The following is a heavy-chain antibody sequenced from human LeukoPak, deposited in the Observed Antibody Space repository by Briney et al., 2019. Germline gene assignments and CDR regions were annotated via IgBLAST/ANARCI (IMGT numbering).Heavy chain of an antibody. V-gene: IGHV4-59*01. CDR2: IYYSGST. J-gene: IGHJ5*02. D-gene: IGHD6-13*01. CDR3: ARDVVRGVSDWFDP. CDR1: GGSISSYY. Sequence: PSETLSLTCTVSGGSISSYYWSWIRQPPGKGLEWIGYIYYSGSTNYNPSLKSRVTISVDTSKNQFSLKLSSVTAADTAVYYCARDVVRGVSDWFDPWGQGTLVTVSS.